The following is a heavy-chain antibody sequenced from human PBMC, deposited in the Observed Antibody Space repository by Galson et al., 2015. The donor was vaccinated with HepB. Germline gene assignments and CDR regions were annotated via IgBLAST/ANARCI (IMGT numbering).Heavy chain of an antibody. CDR3: ATTFGLVSHTYTMDV. V-gene: IGHV6-1*01. CDR2: TYYRSKWYK. CDR1: GDSVSSNSAV. D-gene: IGHD3/OR15-3a*01. Sequence: CAISGDSVSSNSAVWNWIRQSPSRGLEWLGRTYYRSKWYKAYALFVKSRITINADTSRNQISLQMNSLRAEDTAVYYCATTFGLVSHTYTMDVWGHGTTVTVS. J-gene: IGHJ6*02.